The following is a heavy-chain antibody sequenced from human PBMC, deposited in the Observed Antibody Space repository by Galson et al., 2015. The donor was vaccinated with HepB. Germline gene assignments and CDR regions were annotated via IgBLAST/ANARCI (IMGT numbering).Heavy chain of an antibody. Sequence: SLRLSCAASGFTFSSYAMSWVRQAPGKGLEWVSVISGSGGSTYYADSVKGRFTISRDNSKNTLSLQMNSLRAEDTAVYYCANVRFLEWLCCEDIQHWGQGTLVTVSS. V-gene: IGHV3-23*01. D-gene: IGHD3-3*01. CDR1: GFTFSSYA. CDR2: ISGSGGST. CDR3: ANVRFLEWLCCEDIQH. J-gene: IGHJ1*01.